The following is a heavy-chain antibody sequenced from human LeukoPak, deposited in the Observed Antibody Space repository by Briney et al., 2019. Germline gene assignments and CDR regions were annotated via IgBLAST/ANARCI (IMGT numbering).Heavy chain of an antibody. J-gene: IGHJ3*02. D-gene: IGHD1-26*01. V-gene: IGHV1-2*02. CDR3: ARAEWELDAFDI. CDR2: INPNSGGT. Sequence: VASVKVSCKASGYTFTGYYMHWVRQAPGQGLEWMGWINPNSGGTNYAQKFQGRVTMTRDTSISTAYMELSRLRSDDTAVYYCARAEWELDAFDIWGQGTMVTVSS. CDR1: GYTFTGYY.